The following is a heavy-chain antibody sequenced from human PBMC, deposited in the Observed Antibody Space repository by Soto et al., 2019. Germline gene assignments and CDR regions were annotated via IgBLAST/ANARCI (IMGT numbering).Heavy chain of an antibody. Sequence: WGSLRLSCAASGVTFSSSWMHWVRQTPGKGLVWVSHIRPDGSTTRDADSVQGRFTNSRDNAMSTLYQQMNSLRAEDTAVYYCARDNNWSYGYWGQGILVTVSS. CDR3: ARDNNWSYGY. CDR1: GVTFSSSW. J-gene: IGHJ4*02. CDR2: IRPDGSTT. D-gene: IGHD1-1*01. V-gene: IGHV3-74*01.